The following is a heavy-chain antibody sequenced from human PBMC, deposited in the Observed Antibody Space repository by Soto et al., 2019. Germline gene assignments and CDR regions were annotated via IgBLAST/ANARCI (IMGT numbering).Heavy chain of an antibody. CDR3: ARAGYYYGMDV. J-gene: IGHJ6*02. Sequence: GASVKVSCKASGYTFTSYGISWVRQAPGQGLEWMGWISAYNGNTNYAQKLQGRFTMTTDTSTSTAYMELRSLSSDDTAVYYCARAGYYYGMDVWGQGTTVTVSS. V-gene: IGHV1-18*01. CDR2: ISAYNGNT. CDR1: GYTFTSYG.